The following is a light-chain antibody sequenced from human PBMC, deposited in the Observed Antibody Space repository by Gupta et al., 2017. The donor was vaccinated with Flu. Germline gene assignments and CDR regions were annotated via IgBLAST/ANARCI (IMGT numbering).Light chain of an antibody. Sequence: QSVLTHPPSLSAAPGSTVTIPCPGSSPNIGTHYVSWYQQLPGTAPKLLIYEHNKRPSGIPYRFSGSKSGTSAALGITGLQTGDEDDYYCGTWDSSLSSYVFGAGTKVTVL. CDR3: GTWDSSLSSYV. CDR1: SPNIGTHY. V-gene: IGLV1-51*02. CDR2: EHN. J-gene: IGLJ1*01.